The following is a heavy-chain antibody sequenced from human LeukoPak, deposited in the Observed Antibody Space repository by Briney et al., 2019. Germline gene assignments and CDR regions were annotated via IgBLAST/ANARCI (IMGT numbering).Heavy chain of an antibody. CDR1: GFTFSSYG. V-gene: IGHV3-30*18. CDR3: AKEGSRTTVTTAHKSEYYYYYYGMDV. J-gene: IGHJ6*02. CDR2: ISYDGSNK. D-gene: IGHD4-17*01. Sequence: GGSLRLSCAASGFTFSSYGMHWVRQAPGKGLKWVAVISYDGSNKYYADSVKGRFTISRDNSKNTLYLQMNSLRAEDTAVYYCAKEGSRTTVTTAHKSEYYYYYYGMDVWGQGTTVTVSS.